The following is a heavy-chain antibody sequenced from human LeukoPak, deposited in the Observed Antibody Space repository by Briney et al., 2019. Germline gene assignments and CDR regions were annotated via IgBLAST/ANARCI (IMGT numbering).Heavy chain of an antibody. CDR3: ARQAIVYFDY. J-gene: IGHJ4*02. CDR1: GGSFSGYY. V-gene: IGHV4-34*01. D-gene: IGHD1-26*01. Sequence: SETLSLTCAVYGGSFSGYYWSWIRQPPGKGLEWIGEINHSGSTNYNPSLKSRVTISVDTSKNQLSLKLSSVTAADTAVYYCARQAIVYFDYWGQGTLVTVSS. CDR2: INHSGST.